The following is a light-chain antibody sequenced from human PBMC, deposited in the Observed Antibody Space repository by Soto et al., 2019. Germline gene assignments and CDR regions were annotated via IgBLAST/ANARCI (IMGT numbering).Light chain of an antibody. J-gene: IGKJ1*01. CDR3: QQYHSAPQS. CDR2: WAS. V-gene: IGKV4-1*01. CDR1: QSVLYSPNNKNY. Sequence: DIVLTQSPDSLAVSLGERATINCKSSQSVLYSPNNKNYLAWYQQKPGQPPKLLIYWASTRDSGVPDRFSGSGSGTDFTLTISSLQAEDVAFYYCQQYHSAPQSFGQGTKVEIK.